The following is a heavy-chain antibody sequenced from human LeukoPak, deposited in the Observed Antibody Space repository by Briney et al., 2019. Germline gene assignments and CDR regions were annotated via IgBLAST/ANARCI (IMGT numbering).Heavy chain of an antibody. CDR2: ISYSSSYT. CDR3: ARDGTTTTMTSEPY. CDR1: GFTFSSSA. V-gene: IGHV3-23*01. Sequence: GGSLRLSCAASGFTFSSSAMIWVRQAPGKGLEWVSAISYSSSYTYYADSVKGRFTISRDNSKNTLYLQMYSLRAEDTAVYYCARDGTTTTMTSEPYWGQGTLVTVSS. J-gene: IGHJ4*02. D-gene: IGHD4-17*01.